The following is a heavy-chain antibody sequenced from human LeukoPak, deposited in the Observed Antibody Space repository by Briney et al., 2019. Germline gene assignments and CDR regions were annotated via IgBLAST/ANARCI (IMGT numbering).Heavy chain of an antibody. CDR2: MYHSGST. CDR1: NYSISTDYY. V-gene: IGHV4-38-2*02. J-gene: IGHJ4*02. Sequence: SETLSLTCTVSNYSISTDYYWGWIRQPPGQGLECIGTMYHSGSTYYNPSLKSRVTISVDTSKNQLSLKRSSVTAADPAVYYCARYDVWGSYRAFDYWGQGTLVTVSS. CDR3: ARYDVWGSYRAFDY. D-gene: IGHD3-16*02.